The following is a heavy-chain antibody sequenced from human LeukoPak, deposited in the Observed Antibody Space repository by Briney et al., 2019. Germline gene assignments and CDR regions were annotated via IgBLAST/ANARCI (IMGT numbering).Heavy chain of an antibody. J-gene: IGHJ4*02. CDR3: ARGIAVAGPPFDY. Sequence: GSLRLSCAASGFTFSSYAMHWVRQAPGKGLEWVAVISYDGSNKYYADSVKGRFTISRDNFKNTLYLQMNSLRAEDTAVYYCARGIAVAGPPFDYWGQGTLVTVSS. D-gene: IGHD6-19*01. CDR1: GFTFSSYA. V-gene: IGHV3-30-3*01. CDR2: ISYDGSNK.